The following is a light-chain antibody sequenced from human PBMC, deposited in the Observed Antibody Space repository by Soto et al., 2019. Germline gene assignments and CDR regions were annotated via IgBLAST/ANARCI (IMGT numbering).Light chain of an antibody. V-gene: IGLV1-51*01. J-gene: IGLJ2*01. CDR1: SSNIGNNY. CDR2: DDY. CDR3: GTWDRSSSVLL. Sequence: QAVVTQPPSVSAAPGQKVTISCSGSSSNIGNNYVSWYQQLPGTAPKLLIYDDYKRPSGIPDRFSGSKSGTSATLGITGLQTGDEADYSCGTWDRSSSVLLFGGGTQLTVL.